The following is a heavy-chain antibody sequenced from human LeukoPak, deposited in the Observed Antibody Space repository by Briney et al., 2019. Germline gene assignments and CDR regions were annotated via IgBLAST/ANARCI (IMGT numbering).Heavy chain of an antibody. Sequence: GGSLRLSCAASGFTFDDYAMHWVRQAPGKGLEWVSGISWNSGSIGYADSVKGRFTISRDNAKSSLYLQMNSLRAEDTALYYCAKDSGPWAAAGRYYYYYGMDVWGQGTMVTVSS. CDR3: AKDSGPWAAAGRYYYYYGMDV. D-gene: IGHD6-13*01. J-gene: IGHJ6*02. V-gene: IGHV3-9*01. CDR1: GFTFDDYA. CDR2: ISWNSGSI.